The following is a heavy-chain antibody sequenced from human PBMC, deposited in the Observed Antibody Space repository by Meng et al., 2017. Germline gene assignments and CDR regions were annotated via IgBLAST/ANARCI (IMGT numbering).Heavy chain of an antibody. D-gene: IGHD4-17*01. V-gene: IGHV3-11*01. Sequence: GESLKISCAASGFTFSSYAMSWIRQAPGKGLEWVSYISSSGSTIYYADSVKGRLTISRDNAKNSLYLQMNSLRAEDTAVYYCARHRTTVTTAFDYWGQGALVTVSS. CDR3: ARHRTTVTTAFDY. CDR2: ISSSGSTI. J-gene: IGHJ4*02. CDR1: GFTFSSYA.